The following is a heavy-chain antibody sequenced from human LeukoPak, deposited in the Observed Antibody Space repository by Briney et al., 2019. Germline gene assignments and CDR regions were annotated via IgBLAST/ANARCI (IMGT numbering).Heavy chain of an antibody. V-gene: IGHV4-59*08. CDR2: IYYSGST. J-gene: IGHJ4*02. Sequence: SETLSLTCTVSGGSISSYYWSWIRQPPGKGLEWIGYIYYSGSTNYNPSLKSRVTISVDTSENQFSLKLSSVTAADTAVYYCAKSGGSGSYSYFDYWGQGTLVTVSS. D-gene: IGHD3-10*01. CDR1: GGSISSYY. CDR3: AKSGGSGSYSYFDY.